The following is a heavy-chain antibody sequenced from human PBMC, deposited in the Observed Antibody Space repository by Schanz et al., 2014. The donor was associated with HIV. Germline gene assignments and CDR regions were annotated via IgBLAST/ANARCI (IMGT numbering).Heavy chain of an antibody. V-gene: IGHV3-30*03. CDR2: ISHDGSNK. Sequence: QVQLVESGGGMVLPGTSLRLSCAASGGTFSAHAFHWVRPAPGRGLEWVAIISHDGSNKYYADSVKGRFTVSRDNSKNRVFLQMNSLSTEDAAVYHCARSQKGTSCCSPLDFWGQGTPVTVSS. D-gene: IGHD2-2*01. CDR3: ARSQKGTSCCSPLDF. J-gene: IGHJ4*02. CDR1: GGTFSAHA.